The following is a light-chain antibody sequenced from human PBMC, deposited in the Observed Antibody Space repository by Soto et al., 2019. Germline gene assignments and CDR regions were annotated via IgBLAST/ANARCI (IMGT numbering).Light chain of an antibody. CDR3: QPFDSSLRGGL. CDR1: SSNIGAGYD. Sequence: QSVLTQPPSVSGAPGQRVTISCTGSSSNIGAGYDVHWYQQLPGTAPKLLISGDTNRPSGVPDRFSGSKSGTSASLAITGLGAEDEAVFYCQPFDSSLRGGLFGGGPKLTVL. J-gene: IGLJ3*02. V-gene: IGLV1-40*01. CDR2: GDT.